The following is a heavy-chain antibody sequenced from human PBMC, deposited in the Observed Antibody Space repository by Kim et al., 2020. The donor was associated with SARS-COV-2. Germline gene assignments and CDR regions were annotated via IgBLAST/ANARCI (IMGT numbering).Heavy chain of an antibody. Sequence: SETLSLTCTVSGGSISSSSYYWGWIRQPPGKGLEWIGSIYYSGSTYYNPSLKSRVTISVDTSKNQFSLKLSSVTAADTAVYYCARQRPGIGVVIGDYFDYWGQGTLVTVSS. J-gene: IGHJ4*02. CDR1: GGSISSSSYY. CDR2: IYYSGST. V-gene: IGHV4-39*01. CDR3: ARQRPGIGVVIGDYFDY. D-gene: IGHD3-3*01.